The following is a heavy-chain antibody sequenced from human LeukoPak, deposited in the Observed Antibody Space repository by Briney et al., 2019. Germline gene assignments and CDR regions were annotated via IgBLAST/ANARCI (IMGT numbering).Heavy chain of an antibody. CDR1: GFTFSSYG. D-gene: IGHD3-10*02. V-gene: IGHV3-48*04. CDR3: AELGITMIGGV. Sequence: PGGTLRLSCAASGFTFSSYGMSWVRQAPGKGLEWVSDISSSGSTIYYADSVKGRFTISRDNAKNSLYLQMNSLRAEDTAVYYCAELGITMIGGVWGKGTTVTISS. J-gene: IGHJ6*04. CDR2: ISSSGSTI.